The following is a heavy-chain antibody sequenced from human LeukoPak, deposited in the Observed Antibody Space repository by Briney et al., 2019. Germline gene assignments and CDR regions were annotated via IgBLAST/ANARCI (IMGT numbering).Heavy chain of an antibody. CDR3: ASGSYYSAFDI. J-gene: IGHJ3*02. Sequence: HAGGSLRLSCAASGFTFSSYGMHWVRQAPGKGLEWVAVISYDGSNKYYADSVKGRFTISRDNSKNTLYLQMNSLRAEDTAVYYCASGSYYSAFDIWGQGTMVTVSS. D-gene: IGHD1-26*01. CDR1: GFTFSSYG. CDR2: ISYDGSNK. V-gene: IGHV3-30*03.